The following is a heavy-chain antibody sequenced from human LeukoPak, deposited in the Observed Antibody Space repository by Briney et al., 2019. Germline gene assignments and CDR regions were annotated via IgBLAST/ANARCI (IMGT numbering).Heavy chain of an antibody. J-gene: IGHJ5*02. Sequence: GGSLRLSCAASGFAFSSYGMNWVRQAPGKGLEWVSSIGSSSSYIYYADSVKGRFTISRDNAKNSLFLQMNSLRAEDTAVYFCAAPDSRGGTCYRYGFDPWGQGTLVTVSS. V-gene: IGHV3-21*01. CDR3: AAPDSRGGTCYRYGFDP. CDR2: IGSSSSYI. CDR1: GFAFSSYG. D-gene: IGHD2-15*01.